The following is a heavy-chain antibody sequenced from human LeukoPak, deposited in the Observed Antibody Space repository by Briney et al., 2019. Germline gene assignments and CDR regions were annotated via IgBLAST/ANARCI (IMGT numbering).Heavy chain of an antibody. J-gene: IGHJ4*02. Sequence: GGSLRLSCGASGFTFSSYWMHWVRQAPGKGLVWVSSMSTDGSSTTYAESVRGRFTISRDNAKNTLYLQMNSLRAEDTAVYYCARGAHVLMVYAPFDYWGQGTLVTVS. D-gene: IGHD2-8*01. CDR1: GFTFSSYW. V-gene: IGHV3-74*03. CDR3: ARGAHVLMVYAPFDY. CDR2: MSTDGSST.